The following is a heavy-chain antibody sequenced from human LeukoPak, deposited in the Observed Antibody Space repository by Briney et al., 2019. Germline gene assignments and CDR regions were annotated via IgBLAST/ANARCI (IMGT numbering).Heavy chain of an antibody. CDR1: GYTFTSYG. J-gene: IGHJ6*03. Sequence: ASVKVSCKASGYTFTSYGTSWVRQAPGQGLEWMGWISAYNGNTNYAQKLQGRVTMTTDTSTSTAYMELRSLRSDDTAVYYCARGQTTYYDFWSGPYYYYYYYMDVWGKGTTVTVSS. CDR3: ARGQTTYYDFWSGPYYYYYYYMDV. D-gene: IGHD3-3*01. CDR2: ISAYNGNT. V-gene: IGHV1-18*01.